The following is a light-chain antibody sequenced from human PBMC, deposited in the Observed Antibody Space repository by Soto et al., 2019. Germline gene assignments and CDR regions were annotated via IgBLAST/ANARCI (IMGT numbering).Light chain of an antibody. CDR3: QQSYSGPLT. V-gene: IGKV1-39*01. Sequence: IQITDSPSSLSAALCETITINNWASQSISSSLNWYQQKPGKAPKVLIYAASSLQSGVPSRFSGIGSGTDFTLSISSLQPEDFATYCCQQSYSGPLTFGGGTKVDIK. CDR2: AAS. J-gene: IGKJ4*01. CDR1: QSISSS.